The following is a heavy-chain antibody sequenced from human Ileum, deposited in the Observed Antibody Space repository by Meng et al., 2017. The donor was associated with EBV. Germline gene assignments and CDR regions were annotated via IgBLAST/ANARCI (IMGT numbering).Heavy chain of an antibody. CDR1: GGSVSSGGNY. CDR3: ARDGYSSGSD. D-gene: IGHD6-19*01. CDR2: IYNSGST. V-gene: IGHV4-61*08. Sequence: VQLQESGQGLVKPSETLSLPCSVSGGSVSSGGNYWSWIRQPPGKGLEWIGYIYNSGSTNYNPSLKSRVTISVDTSKNQFSLKLSSVTAADTAVYYCARDGYSSGSDWGQGTLVTVSS. J-gene: IGHJ4*02.